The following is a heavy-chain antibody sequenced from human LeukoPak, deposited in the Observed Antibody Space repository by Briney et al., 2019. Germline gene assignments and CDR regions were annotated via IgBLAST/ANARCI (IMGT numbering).Heavy chain of an antibody. Sequence: PGGSLRLSCAASGFTFSSYGMHWVRQAPGKGLEWVAFIRYDGSNKYYADSVKGRFTISRDNSKNTLYLQMNSLRAEDTAVYYCAKDTQGYCSSTSCYDFDYWGQGTLVTVSS. D-gene: IGHD2-2*01. CDR2: IRYDGSNK. J-gene: IGHJ4*02. CDR1: GFTFSSYG. V-gene: IGHV3-30*02. CDR3: AKDTQGYCSSTSCYDFDY.